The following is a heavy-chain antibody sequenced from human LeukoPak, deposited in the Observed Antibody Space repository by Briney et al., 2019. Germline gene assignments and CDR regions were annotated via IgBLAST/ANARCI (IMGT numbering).Heavy chain of an antibody. D-gene: IGHD6-13*01. CDR2: IIPIFGTA. Sequence: GSSVTVTFKAAGGTFSSYAISWLRQPPGQGLEWMGEIIPIFGTANYAQKFPGSVTITTDEFTSTAYMEMTSLRSEDTAAYYCASGYSSSWYMGWGQGTLVTVSS. CDR1: GGTFSSYA. CDR3: ASGYSSSWYMG. J-gene: IGHJ4*02. V-gene: IGHV1-69*05.